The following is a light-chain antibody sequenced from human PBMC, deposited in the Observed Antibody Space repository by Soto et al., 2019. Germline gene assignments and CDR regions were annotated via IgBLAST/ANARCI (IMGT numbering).Light chain of an antibody. J-gene: IGLJ1*01. CDR3: QSYDSTLSARDV. V-gene: IGLV1-40*01. Sequence: QSVLTQPPSVSGAPGQRVTISCTGSSSNIGAGYDVHWYQQRPGTAPKLLISGNSNRPSGVPDRFSGSTSGTSASLAITGFQAEDEGDYYCQSYDSTLSARDVFGTGTKLTVL. CDR2: GNS. CDR1: SSNIGAGYD.